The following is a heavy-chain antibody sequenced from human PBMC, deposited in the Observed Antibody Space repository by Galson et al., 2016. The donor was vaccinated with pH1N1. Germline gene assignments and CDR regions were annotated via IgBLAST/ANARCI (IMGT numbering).Heavy chain of an antibody. D-gene: IGHD4-17*01. CDR1: GFSFDTFA. V-gene: IGHV3-30-3*01. Sequence: CAASGFSFDTFAMHWVRQAPGKGLEWVAFISYNGHDQSYADSLKGRFIISRDNSKNTLYLQLNSLRTEDTAVFYCAREDWSYGDTYYNGMDVWGQGTTVTVSS. CDR2: ISYNGHDQ. CDR3: AREDWSYGDTYYNGMDV. J-gene: IGHJ6*02.